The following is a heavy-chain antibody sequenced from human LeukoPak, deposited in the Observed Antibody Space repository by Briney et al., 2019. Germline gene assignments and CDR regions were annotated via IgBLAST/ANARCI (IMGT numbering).Heavy chain of an antibody. D-gene: IGHD5-12*01. Sequence: GRSLRLSCVVSGFTFSTHGFHWVRQAPGKGLEWVSVIWHDGGRKEYADSVRGRFTISRDNSNLYLQMNSLRAEDGAIYYCARDIGNSGFNLDYWGQGTPVTVSS. CDR2: IWHDGGRK. CDR3: ARDIGNSGFNLDY. CDR1: GFTFSTHG. J-gene: IGHJ4*02. V-gene: IGHV3-33*01.